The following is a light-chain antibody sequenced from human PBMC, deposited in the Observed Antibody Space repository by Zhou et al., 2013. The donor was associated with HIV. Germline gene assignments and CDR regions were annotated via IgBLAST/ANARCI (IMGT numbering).Light chain of an antibody. V-gene: IGKV3-15*01. CDR2: GVS. CDR1: ESVSSD. J-gene: IGKJ4*01. CDR3: QQYKSWPLT. Sequence: EKVMTQSPATLSVSPGERATLSCRASESVSSDLAWYQQKPGQAPRLLIYGVSTRATGIPARFSGSGSGTEFTLTISSLQSEDFAVYYCQQYKSWPLTFGGGTKVEIK.